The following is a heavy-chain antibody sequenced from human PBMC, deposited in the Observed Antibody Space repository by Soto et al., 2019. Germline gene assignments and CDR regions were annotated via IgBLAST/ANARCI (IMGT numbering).Heavy chain of an antibody. Sequence: QEQLVQSGAEVKKPGSSVKVSCKASGGLFSSYPISWVRQVPGQGLEWMGGIIPVFQTAYYTQRFQGRVTITAADSTNTADMELSSLRSEDTAIYYCARSGSGYTWFNEFWGQGTLVTVSS. V-gene: IGHV1-69*01. J-gene: IGHJ4*02. CDR1: GGLFSSYP. CDR3: ARSGSGYTWFNEF. CDR2: IIPVFQTA. D-gene: IGHD3-22*01.